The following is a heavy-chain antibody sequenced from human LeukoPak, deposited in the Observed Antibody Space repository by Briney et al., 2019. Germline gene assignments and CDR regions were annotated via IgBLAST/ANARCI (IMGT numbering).Heavy chain of an antibody. D-gene: IGHD6-13*01. J-gene: IGHJ4*02. CDR2: ISYDGSNK. V-gene: IGHV3-30*01. CDR1: GFTFSSYA. CDR3: ARDKSRIAAADHALDY. Sequence: GRSLRLSCAASGFTFSSYAMHWVRQAPGEGLEWVAVISYDGSNKYYADSVKGRFTISRDNSKNTLYLQMNSLRAEDTAVYYCARDKSRIAAADHALDYWGQGTLVTVSS.